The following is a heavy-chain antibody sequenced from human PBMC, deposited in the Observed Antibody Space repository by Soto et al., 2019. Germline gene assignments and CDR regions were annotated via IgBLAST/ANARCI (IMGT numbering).Heavy chain of an antibody. V-gene: IGHV3-74*01. D-gene: IGHD3-16*02. Sequence: EVQLVESGGGLVQPGGSLRLSCAASGFTFSSYWMHWVRQAPGKGLVWVSRINSDGSSPSYADSVKGRYTISRHNAKNPLHLQRNSLGAEDTAVYYWAREGMMTFGGVIDYWGHVNLVTVSA. CDR1: GFTFSSYW. CDR3: AREGMMTFGGVIDY. CDR2: INSDGSSP. J-gene: IGHJ4*01.